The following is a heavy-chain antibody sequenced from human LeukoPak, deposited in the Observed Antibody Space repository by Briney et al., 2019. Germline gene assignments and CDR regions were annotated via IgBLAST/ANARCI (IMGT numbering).Heavy chain of an antibody. CDR2: IDHRGDT. CDR3: ARGATISETGYFDF. CDR1: GGSFSRYY. Sequence: PSETLPLTCAVFGGSFSRYYWSWMRQSPGKGLEWIAEIDHRGDTNYNPPVKSRVTISVDTSKSQFSLKVRSLSAADTAVYYCARGATISETGYFDFWGQGTLVTVSS. J-gene: IGHJ4*03. D-gene: IGHD3-3*02. V-gene: IGHV4-34*01.